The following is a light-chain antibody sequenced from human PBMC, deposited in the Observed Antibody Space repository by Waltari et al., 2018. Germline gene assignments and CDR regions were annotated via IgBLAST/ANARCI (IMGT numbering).Light chain of an antibody. Sequence: EIVLTQSPGTLSLSPGERATLSCRAIQPISSNYLAWYQPKPGQAPRLHIFAASSRAAGIPDRFSGSGSGTAFTLTISRLEPEHLAVYYCQQYGSSPWTFGQGTKVEIK. V-gene: IGKV3-20*01. CDR3: QQYGSSPWT. J-gene: IGKJ1*01. CDR2: AAS. CDR1: QPISSNY.